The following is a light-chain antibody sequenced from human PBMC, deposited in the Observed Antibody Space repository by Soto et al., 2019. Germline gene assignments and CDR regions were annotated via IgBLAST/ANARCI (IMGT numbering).Light chain of an antibody. J-gene: IGKJ1*01. Sequence: ETVMTQSPATLSVSPGERATLSCRASQSVNSDLAWYQKKPGQAPRLLIYDASTRATGIPARFSGGGSGTEFTLTISSLQSEDFAVYYCQQNNNWPRTFGQGTKVDI. CDR1: QSVNSD. CDR2: DAS. V-gene: IGKV3-15*01. CDR3: QQNNNWPRT.